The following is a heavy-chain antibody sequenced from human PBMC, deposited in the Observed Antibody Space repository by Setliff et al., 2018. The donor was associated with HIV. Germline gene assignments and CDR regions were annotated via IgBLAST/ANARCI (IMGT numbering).Heavy chain of an antibody. CDR3: GHSSGSYLGYFQH. D-gene: IGHD1-26*01. CDR2: IYWDDDK. J-gene: IGHJ1*01. Sequence: SGPTLVNPTQTLTLTCTFPGFSFSTNGVGVGWIRQPPGKALAWLALIYWDDDKLYNPSLKTRLTIARLTITKDTSKNQVVLTMTNKDPVDTATYYCGHSSGSYLGYFQHWGQGTLVTVSS. V-gene: IGHV2-5*02. CDR1: GFSFSTNGVG.